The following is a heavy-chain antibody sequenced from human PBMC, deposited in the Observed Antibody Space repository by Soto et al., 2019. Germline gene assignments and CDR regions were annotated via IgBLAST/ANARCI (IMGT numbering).Heavy chain of an antibody. J-gene: IGHJ4*02. CDR3: TRDGTLYDSSAYYYLY. CDR1: GGTFSRYG. V-gene: IGHV1-69*13. D-gene: IGHD3-22*01. Sequence: SVKVSCKASGGTFSRYGISWVRQAPGQGLEWMGGIIPIFAKANYAQKFQDRVTITADESTGTAYMELRSLRFEDTAVYYCTRDGTLYDSSAYYYLYWGRGTLVTVSS. CDR2: IIPIFAKA.